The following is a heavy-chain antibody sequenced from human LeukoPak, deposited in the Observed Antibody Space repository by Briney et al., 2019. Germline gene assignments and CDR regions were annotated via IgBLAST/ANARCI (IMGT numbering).Heavy chain of an antibody. D-gene: IGHD1-26*01. J-gene: IGHJ4*02. CDR1: GFTFSSYW. V-gene: IGHV3-15*07. CDR2: IKNKADRGEI. CDR3: TTESSGSLPY. Sequence: GGSLRLSCAASGFTFSSYWMNWVRQIPGTGLEWVGLIKNKADRGEIEYAAPVKDRFTISRDDSKNTVYLQMSSLKTEDTAVYYCTTESSGSLPYWGQGTLVTVSS.